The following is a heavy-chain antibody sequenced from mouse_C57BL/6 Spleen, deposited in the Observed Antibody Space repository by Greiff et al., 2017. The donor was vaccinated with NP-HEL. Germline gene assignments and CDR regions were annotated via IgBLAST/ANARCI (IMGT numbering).Heavy chain of an antibody. CDR3: ERSYDGYDYAMDY. V-gene: IGHV1-82*01. CDR2: IYPGDGDT. D-gene: IGHD2-3*01. J-gene: IGHJ4*01. Sequence: VQLQQSGPELVKPGASVKISCKASGYAFSSSWMNWVKQRPGKGLEWIGRIYPGDGDTNYNGKFKGKATLTADKSSSTAYMQLSSLTSEDDAVSFCERSYDGYDYAMDYWGQGTSVTVSS. CDR1: GYAFSSSW.